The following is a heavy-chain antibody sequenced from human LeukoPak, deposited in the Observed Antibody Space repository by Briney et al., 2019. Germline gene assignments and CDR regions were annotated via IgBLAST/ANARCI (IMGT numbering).Heavy chain of an antibody. CDR1: GYTFTGYY. V-gene: IGHV1-2*02. J-gene: IGHJ6*02. Sequence: ASVKVSCKASGYTFTGYYMHWVRQAPGQGLEWMGWINPNSGGTNYAQKFQGRVTMTRDTSISTAYMELSRLRSDDTAVYYCARESGIVVVTAAITRRSPYYYYGMDVWGQGTTVTVSS. CDR2: INPNSGGT. D-gene: IGHD2-2*01. CDR3: ARESGIVVVTAAITRRSPYYYYGMDV.